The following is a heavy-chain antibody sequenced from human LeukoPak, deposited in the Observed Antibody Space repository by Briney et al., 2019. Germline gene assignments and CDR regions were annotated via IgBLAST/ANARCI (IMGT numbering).Heavy chain of an antibody. Sequence: GGSLRLSCGASGLTVSSYAMSRVRQAPGKGLEWVSTIIGSAANTYYADSVKSRFTISRDDSKNTVYLQMNSLRAEDTAVYSCAKYTSGTSYRGLDQWGHGTLVTVSS. D-gene: IGHD3-10*01. CDR2: IIGSAANT. V-gene: IGHV3-23*01. J-gene: IGHJ4*01. CDR3: AKYTSGTSYRGLDQ. CDR1: GLTVSSYA.